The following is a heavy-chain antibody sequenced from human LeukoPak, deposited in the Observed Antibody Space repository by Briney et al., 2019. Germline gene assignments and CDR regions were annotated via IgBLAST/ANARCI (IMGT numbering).Heavy chain of an antibody. D-gene: IGHD6-13*01. CDR1: GFTFSSYG. J-gene: IGHJ4*02. Sequence: HPGGSLRLSCAASGFTFSSYGMHWVRQAPGKGLEWVAVISYDGSNKYYADSVKGRFTISRDNSKNTLYLQMNSLRAEDTAVYYCAKILRIAAAGARYYFDYWGQGTLVTVSS. V-gene: IGHV3-30*18. CDR2: ISYDGSNK. CDR3: AKILRIAAAGARYYFDY.